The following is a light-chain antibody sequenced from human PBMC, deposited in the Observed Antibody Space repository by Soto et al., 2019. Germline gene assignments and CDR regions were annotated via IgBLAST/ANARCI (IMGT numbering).Light chain of an antibody. V-gene: IGLV2-8*01. CDR2: EVS. CDR3: SSYAASNNLGV. J-gene: IGLJ2*01. Sequence: QSALTQPPSASGSPGQSVTISCIGTGSDVGGYNYVSWYQQHPGKAPKLMIYEVSKRPSGVPDRFSGSKSGNTASLTVSGLQAEDEADYYCSSYAASNNLGVFGGGTKLTVL. CDR1: GSDVGGYNY.